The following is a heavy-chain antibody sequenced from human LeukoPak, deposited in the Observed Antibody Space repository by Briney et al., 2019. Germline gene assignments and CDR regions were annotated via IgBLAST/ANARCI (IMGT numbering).Heavy chain of an antibody. CDR1: GYTFTSYG. V-gene: IGHV1-18*01. CDR2: ISAYNGNT. CDR3: ARVEWYYGDSSGPPGIDY. J-gene: IGHJ4*02. Sequence: GASVKVSCKASGYTFTSYGISWVRQAPGQGLEWMGWISAYNGNTNYAQKLQGRVTMTTDTSTSTAYMELRSLRSDDTAVYYCARVEWYYGDSSGPPGIDYWGQGTLVTVSS. D-gene: IGHD3-22*01.